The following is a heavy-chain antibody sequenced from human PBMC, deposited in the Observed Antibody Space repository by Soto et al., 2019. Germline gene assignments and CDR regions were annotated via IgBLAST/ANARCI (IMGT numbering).Heavy chain of an antibody. CDR3: AREGGDGIDY. J-gene: IGHJ4*02. D-gene: IGHD3-16*01. Sequence: SETLSLTCTVSGGSIRSGSHYWSWIRQHPGKGLEWIGYIYYSGSTYYNPSLKSRITISISTSKNQFSLKLASVTAADTAVYYCAREGGDGIDYWGQGTLVTVSS. V-gene: IGHV4-31*03. CDR1: GGSIRSGSHY. CDR2: IYYSGST.